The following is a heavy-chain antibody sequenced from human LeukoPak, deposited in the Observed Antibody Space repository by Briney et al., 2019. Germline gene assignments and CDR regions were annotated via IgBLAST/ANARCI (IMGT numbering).Heavy chain of an antibody. CDR1: GYTFTNYY. Sequence: ASVKVSCKASGYTFTNYYMHWVRQAPGQGLEWMGLINPTGTSTNYAQKFRGRVTMTRDTSTTTVYMELSSLRSEDTAVYYCARVIWQSGWSPGWGQGTLVTVSS. V-gene: IGHV1-46*01. CDR3: ARVIWQSGWSPG. CDR2: INPTGTST. D-gene: IGHD6-19*01. J-gene: IGHJ4*02.